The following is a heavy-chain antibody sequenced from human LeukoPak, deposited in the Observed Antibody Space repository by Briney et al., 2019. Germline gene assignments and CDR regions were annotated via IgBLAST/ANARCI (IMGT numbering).Heavy chain of an antibody. CDR2: ISRNSGAI. CDR1: GFTFSTYG. J-gene: IGHJ6*02. D-gene: IGHD2-21*02. V-gene: IGHV3-9*01. Sequence: GRSLRLSCAASGFTFSTYGMHWVRQAPGKGLEWVSGISRNSGAIGYADSVKGRFTISRDNAKNSLFLQMNSLQDEDTALYFCAKGISVTDYYYGMDVWGQGTTVTVSS. CDR3: AKGISVTDYYYGMDV.